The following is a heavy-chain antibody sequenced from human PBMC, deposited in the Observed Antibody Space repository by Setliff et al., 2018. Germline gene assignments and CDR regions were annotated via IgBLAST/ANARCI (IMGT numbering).Heavy chain of an antibody. CDR3: ARGPLAPFEH. V-gene: IGHV3-48*03. CDR2: ISYGSTT. Sequence: GGSLRLSCVGSGFNFRNYEMNWVRRAPGKGLERISYISYGSTTFYADSVKGRFTSSRDDARNSVFLHMNSLTVEDTGVYYCARGPLAPFEHWGQGSLVTVSS. D-gene: IGHD6-13*01. CDR1: GFNFRNYE. J-gene: IGHJ4*02.